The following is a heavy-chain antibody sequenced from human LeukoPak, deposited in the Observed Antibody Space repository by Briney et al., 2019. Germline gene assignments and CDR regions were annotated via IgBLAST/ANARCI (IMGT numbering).Heavy chain of an antibody. V-gene: IGHV4-59*01. D-gene: IGHD3-22*01. Sequence: SETLSLTCTVSGGSFSSYYWTWIRQSPGKGLEWIGYIDYSGSNNYSPSLKSRVTISIDTSKNQFSLKLNSVTAADTAVYYCAGRSHYYDSGGVDYWGQGTLVTVSS. CDR3: AGRSHYYDSGGVDY. CDR1: GGSFSSYY. J-gene: IGHJ4*02. CDR2: IDYSGSN.